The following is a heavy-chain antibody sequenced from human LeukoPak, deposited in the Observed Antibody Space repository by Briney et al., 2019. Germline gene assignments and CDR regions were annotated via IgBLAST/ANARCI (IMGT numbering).Heavy chain of an antibody. J-gene: IGHJ3*02. CDR3: ASSSLRGSDAFDI. D-gene: IGHD3-16*01. CDR1: GDSVSNNNAA. Sequence: SQTLSLTCAISGDSVSNNNAAWNWIRQSPSRGLEWLGRTYYRSKWYTDYAVSVSSRITINPDASKNQFSLQLNSVTPEDTAVYYCASSSLRGSDAFDIWGQGTMVTVSS. CDR2: TYYRSKWYT. V-gene: IGHV6-1*01.